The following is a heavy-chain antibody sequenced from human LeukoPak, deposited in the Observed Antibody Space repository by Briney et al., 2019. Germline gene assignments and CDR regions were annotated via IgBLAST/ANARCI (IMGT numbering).Heavy chain of an antibody. CDR2: MNPNSGNT. V-gene: IGHV1-8*01. D-gene: IGHD3-3*01. CDR3: ARDLSSITIFGVVHPDY. Sequence: ASVKVSCKASGYTFTSYDINWVRQATGQGLEWMGWMNPNSGNTGYAQKFQGRVTITRNTSISTAYMELSSLRSEDTAVYYCARDLSSITIFGVVHPDYWGQGTLVTVSS. J-gene: IGHJ4*02. CDR1: GYTFTSYD.